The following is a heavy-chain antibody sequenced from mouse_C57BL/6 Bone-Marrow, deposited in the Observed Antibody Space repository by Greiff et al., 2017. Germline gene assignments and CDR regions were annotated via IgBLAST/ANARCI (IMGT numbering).Heavy chain of an antibody. CDR3: ARSGPLGRSFDS. CDR1: GYTFTSYW. D-gene: IGHD4-1*01. Sequence: QVQLQQPGAELVKPGASVKMSCKASGYTFTSYWITWVKQRPGQGLEWIGDIYPTSGRTNYNEKFKSKAILTVDTSSNTAYMQLSSLTSEDSAVFYCARSGPLGRSFDSWGQGTTLTV. V-gene: IGHV1-55*01. CDR2: IYPTSGRT. J-gene: IGHJ2*01.